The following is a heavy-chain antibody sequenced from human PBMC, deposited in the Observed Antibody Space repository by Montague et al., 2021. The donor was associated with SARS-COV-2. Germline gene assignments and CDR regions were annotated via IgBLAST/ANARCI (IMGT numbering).Heavy chain of an antibody. J-gene: IGHJ3*02. CDR3: AMRGGALDAFDI. V-gene: IGHV4-39*01. CDR1: GGSIRTSSYY. D-gene: IGHD4-17*01. Sequence: SETLSLTCTVPGGSIRTSSYYWGWIRQPPGKGLDWIGSIYYSGSTYSNPSLKSRVTISVDTSKNQFSLKLSSVTAADTAVYYCAMRGGALDAFDIWGQGTMVIVSS. CDR2: IYYSGST.